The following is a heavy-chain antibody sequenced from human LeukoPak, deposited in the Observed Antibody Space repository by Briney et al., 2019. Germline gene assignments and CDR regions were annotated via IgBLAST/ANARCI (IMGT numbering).Heavy chain of an antibody. CDR3: ARDLQDGVPTGY. V-gene: IGHV3-7*01. J-gene: IGHJ4*02. Sequence: GGSLRLSCAASGFTFSNYWMTWVRQAPGKGLEWVGNIKKDGSEKYYVESLKGRFTISRDNVRNSLYLQMNSLRAEDTAVYYCARDLQDGVPTGYWGQGTLVIVS. D-gene: IGHD4-17*01. CDR1: GFTFSNYW. CDR2: IKKDGSEK.